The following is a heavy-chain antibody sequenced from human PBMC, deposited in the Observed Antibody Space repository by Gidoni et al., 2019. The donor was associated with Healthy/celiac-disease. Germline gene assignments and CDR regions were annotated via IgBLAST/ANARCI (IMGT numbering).Heavy chain of an antibody. J-gene: IGHJ4*02. Sequence: ISRDNSKNTLYLQMSSLRAEDTAVYYCVSIAVAAKGSFDYWGQGTLVTVSS. CDR3: VSIAVAAKGSFDY. D-gene: IGHD6-19*01. V-gene: IGHV3-64D*06.